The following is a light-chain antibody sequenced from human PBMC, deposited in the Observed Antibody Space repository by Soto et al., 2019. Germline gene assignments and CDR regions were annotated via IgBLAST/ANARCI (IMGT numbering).Light chain of an antibody. CDR3: QQRSNWPPSIT. CDR2: DAS. V-gene: IGKV4-1*01. CDR1: QSVLYISNNKNY. J-gene: IGKJ5*01. Sequence: DIVMTQSPDSLAVSLGERATINCKSSQSVLYISNNKNYLAWYQQKPGKAPKLLIYDASTLESGVPSRFSGSGSGTDFTLTISSLEPEDFAVYYCQQRSNWPPSITFGQGTRLEIK.